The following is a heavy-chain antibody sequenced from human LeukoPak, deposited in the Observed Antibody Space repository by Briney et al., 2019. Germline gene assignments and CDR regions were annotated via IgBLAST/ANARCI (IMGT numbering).Heavy chain of an antibody. CDR1: GGSISSYY. V-gene: IGHV4-59*01. D-gene: IGHD6-19*01. CDR3: ARVISGWYYFDY. J-gene: IGHJ4*02. Sequence: SETLSLTCTVSGGSISSYYWGWIRQPPEKGLEWIGYIYYGGSTNYNPSLKSRVTISVDTSKNQFSLKLSSVTAADTAVYYCARVISGWYYFDYWGQGTLVTVSS. CDR2: IYYGGST.